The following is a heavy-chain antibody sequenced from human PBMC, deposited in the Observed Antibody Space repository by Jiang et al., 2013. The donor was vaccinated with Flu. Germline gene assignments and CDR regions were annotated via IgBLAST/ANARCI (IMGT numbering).Heavy chain of an antibody. D-gene: IGHD5-24*01. J-gene: IGHJ3*02. CDR3: ARQRDGYNHI. CDR2: IYYSGST. Sequence: GLVKPSETLSLTCTVSGGSISSSSYYWGWIRQPPGKGLEWIGSIYYSGSTYYNPSLKSRVTISVDTSKNQFSLKLSSVTAADTAVYYCARQRDGYNHIWGQGTMVTVSS. V-gene: IGHV4-39*01. CDR1: GGSISSSSYY.